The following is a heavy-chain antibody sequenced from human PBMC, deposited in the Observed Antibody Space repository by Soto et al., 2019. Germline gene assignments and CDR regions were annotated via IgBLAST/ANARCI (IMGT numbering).Heavy chain of an antibody. CDR3: ARDKTPGYSSSWLLDY. Sequence: GGSLRLSCAASGFTFGNYAMSWVRQGPGKGLEWVSGISDSGDSTYNAGSVRGRFTISRDNSKNTLYLQMNSLRAEDTAVYYCARDKTPGYSSSWLLDYWGQRTLVTVSS. V-gene: IGHV3-23*01. CDR2: ISDSGDST. CDR1: GFTFGNYA. J-gene: IGHJ4*02. D-gene: IGHD6-13*01.